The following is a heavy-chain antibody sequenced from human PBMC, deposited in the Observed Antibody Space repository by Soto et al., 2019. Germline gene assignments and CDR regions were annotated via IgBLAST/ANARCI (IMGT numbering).Heavy chain of an antibody. CDR3: ARDLYYDFWSGSRGNWFDP. J-gene: IGHJ5*02. Sequence: PSETLSLTCTVSVGSISSYYWSWIRQPAGKGLEWIGRIYTSGSTNYNPSLKSRVTMSVDTSKNQFSLKLSSVTAADTAVYYCARDLYYDFWSGSRGNWFDPWGQGTLVSVSS. D-gene: IGHD3-3*01. V-gene: IGHV4-4*07. CDR2: IYTSGST. CDR1: VGSISSYY.